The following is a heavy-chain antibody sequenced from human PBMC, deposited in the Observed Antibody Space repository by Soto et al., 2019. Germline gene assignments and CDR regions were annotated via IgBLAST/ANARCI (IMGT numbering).Heavy chain of an antibody. D-gene: IGHD5-18*01. CDR3: ARDKVDTAMADY. J-gene: IGHJ4*02. Sequence: QVQLVQSGAEVKKPGASVKVSCKASGYTFTSYAMHWVRQAPGQRLEWMGWINAGNGNTKYSQKFQGRVNITRDTSASTAYMELSSLRSEDTAVYYCARDKVDTAMADYWGQGTLVTVSS. CDR2: INAGNGNT. V-gene: IGHV1-3*01. CDR1: GYTFTSYA.